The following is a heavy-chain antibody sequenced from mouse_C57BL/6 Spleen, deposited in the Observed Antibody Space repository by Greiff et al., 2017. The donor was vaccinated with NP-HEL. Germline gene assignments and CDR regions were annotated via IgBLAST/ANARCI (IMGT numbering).Heavy chain of an antibody. CDR3: ARHDDDGAWFAY. CDR2: IDPEDGET. J-gene: IGHJ3*01. V-gene: IGHV14-2*01. D-gene: IGHD2-4*01. Sequence: VQLQQSGAELVKPGASVKLSCTASGFNIKDYYMHWVKQRTEQGLEWIGRIDPEDGETKYDPKFQGKGTITADTSSNTAYLQLSSLTSEDTAVYYCARHDDDGAWFAYWGQGTLVTVSA. CDR1: GFNIKDYY.